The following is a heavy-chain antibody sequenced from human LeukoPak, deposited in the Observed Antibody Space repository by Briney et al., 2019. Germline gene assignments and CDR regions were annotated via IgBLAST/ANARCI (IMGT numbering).Heavy chain of an antibody. Sequence: GGSLRLSCAASGFTFSSYWMGWVRQAPGKGLEWVANINQDGSTKHYVDSVKGGFTVSRDSAKNSVSLQMNSLRAEDTALYYCARDNGGSLDYWGQGNLVTVSS. CDR3: ARDNGGSLDY. J-gene: IGHJ4*02. CDR1: GFTFSSYW. D-gene: IGHD1-26*01. V-gene: IGHV3-7*01. CDR2: INQDGSTK.